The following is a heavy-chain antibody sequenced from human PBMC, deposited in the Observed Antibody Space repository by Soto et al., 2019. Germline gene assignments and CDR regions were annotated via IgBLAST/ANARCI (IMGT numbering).Heavy chain of an antibody. D-gene: IGHD6-25*01. CDR2: TYYRSKWYN. J-gene: IGHJ6*02. CDR3: ARDQASRLGYYYYYYGMDV. Sequence: PSQTLSLTCAISGDSVSSNSAAWNWIRQSPSRGLEWLGRTYYRSKWYNDYAVSVKSRITINPDTSKNQFSLQLNSVTPEDTAVYYCARDQASRLGYYYYYYGMDVWGQGTTVTVSS. V-gene: IGHV6-1*01. CDR1: GDSVSSNSAA.